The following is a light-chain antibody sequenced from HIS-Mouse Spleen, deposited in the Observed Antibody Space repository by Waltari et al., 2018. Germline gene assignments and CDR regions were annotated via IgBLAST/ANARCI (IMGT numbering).Light chain of an antibody. J-gene: IGLJ2*01. CDR1: SSDVGSYNR. Sequence: QSALTQPPSVSGSPGQSVTISCTGTSSDVGSYNRVSWYQQPPGTAPQLMIYEVSNRPSGVPDSFSGSKAGNTASLTISGLQAEDEADYYCSLYTSSSTLVFGGGTKLTVL. V-gene: IGLV2-18*01. CDR3: SLYTSSSTLV. CDR2: EVS.